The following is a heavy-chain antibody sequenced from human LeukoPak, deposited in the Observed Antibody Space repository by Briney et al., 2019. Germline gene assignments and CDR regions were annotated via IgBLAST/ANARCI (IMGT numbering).Heavy chain of an antibody. V-gene: IGHV4-34*01. CDR1: GGSFSGYY. CDR3: ARGRRIAAAGLDY. CDR2: INHSGST. J-gene: IGHJ4*02. D-gene: IGHD6-13*01. Sequence: SETLSLNCAVYGGSFSGYYWSWIRQPPGKGLEWIGEINHSGSTNYNPSLKSRVTISVDPSKNQFSLKLSSVTAADTAVYYCARGRRIAAAGLDYWGQGTLVTVSS.